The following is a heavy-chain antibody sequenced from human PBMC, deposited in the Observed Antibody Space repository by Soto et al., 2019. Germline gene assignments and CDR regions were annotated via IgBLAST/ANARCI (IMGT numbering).Heavy chain of an antibody. J-gene: IGHJ3*02. CDR2: MNPNSGNT. D-gene: IGHD5-12*01. CDR3: ASKTVGGYDDHDAFDI. CDR1: GYTFTSYD. V-gene: IGHV1-8*01. Sequence: ASVKVSCKASGYTFTSYDINWVRQATGQGLEWMGWMNPNSGNTGYAQKFQGRVTMTRNTSISTAYMELSSLRSEDTAVYYCASKTVGGYDDHDAFDIWGQGTMVTVSS.